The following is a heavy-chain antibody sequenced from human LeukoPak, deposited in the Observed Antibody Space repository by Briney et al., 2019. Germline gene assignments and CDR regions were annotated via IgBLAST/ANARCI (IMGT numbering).Heavy chain of an antibody. Sequence: GGSLRLSCAASGFTFSSHWMSWVRQAPGKGLEWVACIKQDGSDIYYVDSVKGRFTISRDNAKNSLYLQMNSLRAEDTAVYYCARAGWYYFDYWGQGTLLTVPS. D-gene: IGHD3-9*01. CDR3: ARAGWYYFDY. V-gene: IGHV3-7*04. CDR1: GFTFSSHW. J-gene: IGHJ4*02. CDR2: IKQDGSDI.